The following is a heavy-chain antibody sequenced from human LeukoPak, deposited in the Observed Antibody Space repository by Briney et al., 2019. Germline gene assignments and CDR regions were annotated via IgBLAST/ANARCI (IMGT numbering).Heavy chain of an antibody. CDR1: GFTFRDYW. CDR3: AQGHYHMDV. CDR2: IEPDGSEK. Sequence: GGSLRLSCAASGFTFRDYWMTWVREAAGKGLEWVASIEPDGSEKYYADSVKGRFTLSRDNVENSLYLQMNTLRVDDTAVYYCAQGHYHMDVGGHGTTVTVSS. V-gene: IGHV3-7*01. J-gene: IGHJ6*02.